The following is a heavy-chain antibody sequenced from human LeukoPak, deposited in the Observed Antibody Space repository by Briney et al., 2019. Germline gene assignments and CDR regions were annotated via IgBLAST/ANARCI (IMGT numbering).Heavy chain of an antibody. V-gene: IGHV1-58*01. Sequence: SVKVSCKASGFTFTSSAVQWVRQARGQGLEWIGWIVVGSGNTNYAQKFQERVTINRDLSTSTAYMELSSLRSEDTAVYYCATDDVTTGTKTALGYWGQGTLVTVSS. D-gene: IGHD1-1*01. CDR2: IVVGSGNT. CDR3: ATDDVTTGTKTALGY. J-gene: IGHJ4*02. CDR1: GFTFTSSA.